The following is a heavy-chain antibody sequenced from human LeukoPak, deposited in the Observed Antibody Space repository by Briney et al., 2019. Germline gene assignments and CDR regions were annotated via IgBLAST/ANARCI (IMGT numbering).Heavy chain of an antibody. V-gene: IGHV1-3*01. CDR2: INAGNGNT. D-gene: IGHD6-13*01. CDR3: ARRGEAAAAYYYYGMDV. CDR1: GYTFTSYA. Sequence: ASVKVSCKASGYTFTSYAMHWVRQAPGQRLEWMGWINAGNGNTKYSQKFQGRVTITRDTSASTAYMELSSLRSEDTAVYYCARRGEAAAAYYYYGMDVWGQGTTVTVSS. J-gene: IGHJ6*02.